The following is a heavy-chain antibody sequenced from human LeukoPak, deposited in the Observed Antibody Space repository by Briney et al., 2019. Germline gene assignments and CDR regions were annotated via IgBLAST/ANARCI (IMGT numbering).Heavy chain of an antibody. D-gene: IGHD6-19*01. J-gene: IGHJ4*02. CDR2: IYPDDSDT. CDR3: ATSGGQWLVPYFDY. CDR1: GYSFGTYW. V-gene: IGHV5-51*01. Sequence: GESLKISCKGSGYSFGTYWIAWVRQMPGKGLEWMGIIYPDDSDTRYSPSFQGQVTISADKSISIAYLQWGSLKASDTAMYYCATSGGQWLVPYFDYWGQGTLVTVSS.